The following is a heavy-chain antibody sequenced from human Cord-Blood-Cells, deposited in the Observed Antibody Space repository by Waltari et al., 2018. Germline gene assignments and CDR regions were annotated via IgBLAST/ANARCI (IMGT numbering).Heavy chain of an antibody. CDR1: GGSISSSSYY. V-gene: IGHV4-39*01. D-gene: IGHD7-27*01. J-gene: IGHJ3*02. CDR3: ARHRLTGDRAFDI. CDR2: IYYSGST. Sequence: QLQLQESGPGLVKPSETLSLTCTVSGGSISSSSYYWGWLRQPPGKGLEWIGSIYYSGSTYYNPSLKSRVTISVDTSKNQFSLKLSSVTAADTAVYYCARHRLTGDRAFDIWGQGTMVTDSS.